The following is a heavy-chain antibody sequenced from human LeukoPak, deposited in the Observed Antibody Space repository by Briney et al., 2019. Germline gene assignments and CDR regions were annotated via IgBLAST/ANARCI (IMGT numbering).Heavy chain of an antibody. D-gene: IGHD6-13*01. Sequence: GGSLRLSCVASGFTFSSYWMHWVRQAPGKGLVWVSRIKSDGSSTSYAGFVKGRFTISRDNAKNTLYLQMNSLRAEDTAVYYCARVAAAAPNYWGQGTLVTVSS. CDR2: IKSDGSST. V-gene: IGHV3-74*01. CDR1: GFTFSSYW. J-gene: IGHJ4*02. CDR3: ARVAAAAPNY.